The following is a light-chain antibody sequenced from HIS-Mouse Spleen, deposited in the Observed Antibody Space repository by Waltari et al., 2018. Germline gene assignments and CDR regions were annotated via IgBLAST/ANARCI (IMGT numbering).Light chain of an antibody. Sequence: QSALTQPASVSGSPGQSITISCTGTSSDVGSYNLVSWYQQHQGKAPKLMIYEGSKWPSWVSNRCSGSKSGNTASLTISGLQAEDEADYYCCSYAGSSTWVFGGGTKLTVL. J-gene: IGLJ3*02. V-gene: IGLV2-23*01. CDR1: SSDVGSYNL. CDR3: CSYAGSSTWV. CDR2: EGS.